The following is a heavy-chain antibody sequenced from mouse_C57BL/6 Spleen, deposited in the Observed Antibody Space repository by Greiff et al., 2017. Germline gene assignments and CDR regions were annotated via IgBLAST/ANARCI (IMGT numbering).Heavy chain of an antibody. D-gene: IGHD2-4*01. CDR2: ILPGSGST. CDR1: GYTFTGYW. Sequence: VKLMESGAELMKPGASVKLSCKASGYTFTGYWLEWVKQRPGHGLEWIGEILPGSGSTNYNAQFKGKATFIADPSSNPAHMQLSSLTTEDSTIYYCAREGFDYDRVCWGQGTLVTISA. V-gene: IGHV1-9*01. CDR3: AREGFDYDRVC. J-gene: IGHJ3*01.